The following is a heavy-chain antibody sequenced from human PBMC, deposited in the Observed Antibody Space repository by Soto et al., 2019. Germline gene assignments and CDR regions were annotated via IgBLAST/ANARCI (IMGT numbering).Heavy chain of an antibody. CDR3: ARPGGSGWFYFDS. CDR1: GDSISSSY. CDR2: IYYSGST. Sequence: PSETLSLTCTVSGDSISSSYWSWIRQSPGKGLEWIGYIYYSGSTNYNPSLKSRVTISVDTSKNHFSLKLTSVTAADTAVYYCARPGGSGWFYFDSWGQGSQVTVSS. J-gene: IGHJ4*02. V-gene: IGHV4-59*08. D-gene: IGHD6-13*01.